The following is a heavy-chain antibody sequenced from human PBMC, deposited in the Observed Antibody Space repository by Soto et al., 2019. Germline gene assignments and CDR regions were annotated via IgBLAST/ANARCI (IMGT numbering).Heavy chain of an antibody. J-gene: IGHJ4*02. D-gene: IGHD3-10*01. CDR1: GFPFTSYG. CDR3: VGGQYYFDY. CDR2: ISYDGSDK. Sequence: QVQLVESGGGVVQPGRSLRLSCAASGFPFTSYGMHWVREGPDKGLEWVAIISYDGSDKYYADSVKGRFTISRDNSKNTLYLQMNSLRTEDTALYYCVGGQYYFDYRGQGPLVIVSS. V-gene: IGHV3-30*03.